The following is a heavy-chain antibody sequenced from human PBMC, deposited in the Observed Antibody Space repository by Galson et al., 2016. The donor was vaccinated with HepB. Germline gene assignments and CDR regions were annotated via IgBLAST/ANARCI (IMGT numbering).Heavy chain of an antibody. D-gene: IGHD2-21*02. CDR2: THYSGST. CDR3: ATTYCGGDCYPVYAFDF. J-gene: IGHJ3*01. Sequence: SETLSLTCTVSGDSISKYYCSWIRQPPGKALEWIGYTHYSGSTDYNSSLKSRITMSVDTSKNHFSLKLSSVTAADTALYYCATTYCGGDCYPVYAFDFWGQGTMVTVSS. V-gene: IGHV4-59*01. CDR1: GDSISKYY.